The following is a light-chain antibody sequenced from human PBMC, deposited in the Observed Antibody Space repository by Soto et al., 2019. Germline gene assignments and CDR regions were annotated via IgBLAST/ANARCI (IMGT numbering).Light chain of an antibody. CDR1: QSISSW. CDR2: DAS. Sequence: DIPMTQSPSTLSASVGDRVTITCRASQSISSWLAWYQQKPGKAPNLLIYDASILESGVPSRFSGSGSGTEFTLTINSLQPDDFATYYCQHYSSLREFIFGPGTKVEIK. V-gene: IGKV1-5*01. CDR3: QHYSSLREFI. J-gene: IGKJ3*01.